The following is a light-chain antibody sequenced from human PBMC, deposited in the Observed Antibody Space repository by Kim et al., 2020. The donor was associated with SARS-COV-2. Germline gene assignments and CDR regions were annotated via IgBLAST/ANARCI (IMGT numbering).Light chain of an antibody. CDR3: QQYHTHST. CDR1: QSVHFW. CDR2: QAS. J-gene: IGKJ1*01. Sequence: SPSGRATVTITCRASQSVHFWLAWYQQIPGKAPKLLIHQASNLQSGVPSRFSGRGSGSEFTLTINSLQSGDFATYYCQQYHTHSTFGQGTKVDIK. V-gene: IGKV1-5*03.